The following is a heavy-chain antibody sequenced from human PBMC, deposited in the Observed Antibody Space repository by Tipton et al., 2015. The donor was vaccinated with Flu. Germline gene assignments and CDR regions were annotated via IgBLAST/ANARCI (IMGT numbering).Heavy chain of an antibody. D-gene: IGHD3-3*01. CDR1: ESTFGSYW. CDR2: INSDATTA. V-gene: IGHV3-74*01. J-gene: IGHJ3*02. Sequence: SLRLSCAASESTFGSYWMHWVRQLPGKGLEWVSQINSDATTARYADSVKGRFTISRGNAKNTLFLQMDSLRAEDTAVYYCARDVNYDTWSLYYTGDAFDIWGQGTMVTVSS. CDR3: ARDVNYDTWSLYYTGDAFDI.